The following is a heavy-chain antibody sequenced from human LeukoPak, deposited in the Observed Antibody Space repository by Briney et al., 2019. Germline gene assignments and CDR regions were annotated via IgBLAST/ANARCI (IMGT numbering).Heavy chain of an antibody. CDR3: VRNQRGGSSCYYDS. J-gene: IGHJ4*02. V-gene: IGHV3-64D*06. Sequence: GGSLRLSCSASGFTFSTYFMHWVRQAPGKGLECASAITGSGGSTYYADSVKGRFTISRDNSKNTLYLQMSSLRAEDTAVYYCVRNQRGGSSCYYDSWGQGTLVTV. CDR1: GFTFSTYF. CDR2: ITGSGGST. D-gene: IGHD3-22*01.